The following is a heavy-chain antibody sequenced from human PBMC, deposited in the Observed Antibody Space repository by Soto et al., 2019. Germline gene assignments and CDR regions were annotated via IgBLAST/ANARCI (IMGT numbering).Heavy chain of an antibody. CDR3: ARRYGSCFDY. J-gene: IGHJ4*02. V-gene: IGHV4-59*08. CDR1: GGSISSYY. D-gene: IGHD5-18*01. Sequence: PSETLSLTCTVSGGSISSYYWSWLRQPPGKGLEWIGYIYYSGSTNYNPSLKSRVTISVDTSKNQFSLKLSSVTAADTDVYYCARRYGSCFDYWGQGTLVTVSS. CDR2: IYYSGST.